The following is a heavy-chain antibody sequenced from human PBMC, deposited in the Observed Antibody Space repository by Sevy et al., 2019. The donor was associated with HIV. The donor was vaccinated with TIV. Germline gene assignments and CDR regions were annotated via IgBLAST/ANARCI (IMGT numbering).Heavy chain of an antibody. CDR1: GGTFSSYA. CDR3: AEAVAARGYSYGPPYYGMDV. Sequence: ASVKVSCKASGGTFSSYAISWVRQAPGQGLEWMGGIIPIFGTANYAQKFQGRVTINADESMSTAYMELSSLRSEDTAVYYCAEAVAARGYSYGPPYYGMDVWGQGTTVTVSS. V-gene: IGHV1-69*13. D-gene: IGHD5-18*01. CDR2: IIPIFGTA. J-gene: IGHJ6*02.